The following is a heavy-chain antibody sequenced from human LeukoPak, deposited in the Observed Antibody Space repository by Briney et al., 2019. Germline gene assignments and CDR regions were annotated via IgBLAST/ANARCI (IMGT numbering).Heavy chain of an antibody. J-gene: IGHJ4*02. CDR1: GFPFSRFS. D-gene: IGHD6-13*01. CDR2: ITSGSSFI. Sequence: PGGSLRLSCAASGFPFSRFSVNWVRQAPGKGLEWIASITSGSSFIVYSDSVKGRFIISRDNAKNSLFLQMNSLRVEDTAFYYCANFRGQQLVDTSDIWGQGTLVTVSS. V-gene: IGHV3-21*01. CDR3: ANFRGQQLVDTSDI.